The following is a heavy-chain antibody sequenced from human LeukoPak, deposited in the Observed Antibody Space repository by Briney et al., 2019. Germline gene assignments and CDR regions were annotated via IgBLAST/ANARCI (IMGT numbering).Heavy chain of an antibody. CDR2: IIPIFGTA. CDR3: ARSVRGAHDAFDI. CDR1: GGTFSSYA. D-gene: IGHD3-10*01. Sequence: GASVKVSCKASGGTFSSYAISWVRQAPGQGLEWMGGIIPIFGTANYAQKFQGRVTITADESTSTAYTELSSLRSEDTAVYYCARSVRGAHDAFDIWGQGTMVTVSS. J-gene: IGHJ3*02. V-gene: IGHV1-69*13.